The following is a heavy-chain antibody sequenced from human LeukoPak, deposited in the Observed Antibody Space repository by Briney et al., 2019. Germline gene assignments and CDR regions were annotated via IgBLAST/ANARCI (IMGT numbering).Heavy chain of an antibody. D-gene: IGHD1-26*01. V-gene: IGHV3-21*01. CDR3: ARGVGYDAFDI. Sequence: PGGSLRLSCAASGFTFSSYRMNWVRQAPGKGLEWVSSISSSSTYIYYADSVKGRFTISRDNAKNSLYLQMNSLRAEDTAVYYCARGVGYDAFDIWGQGTMVTVSS. CDR2: ISSSSTYI. CDR1: GFTFSSYR. J-gene: IGHJ3*02.